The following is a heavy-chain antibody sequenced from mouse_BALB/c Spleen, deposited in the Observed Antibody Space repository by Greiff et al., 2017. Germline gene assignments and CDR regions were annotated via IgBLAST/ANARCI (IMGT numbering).Heavy chain of an antibody. D-gene: IGHD4-1*01. CDR1: GYSITSDYA. V-gene: IGHV3-2*02. Sequence: EVQLQQSGPGLVKPSQSLSLTCTVTGYSITSDYAWNWIRQFPGNKLEWMGYISYSGSTSYNPSLKSRISITRDTSKNQFFLQLNSVTTEDTATYYCARWDVGYFDYWGQGTTLTVSS. CDR2: ISYSGST. J-gene: IGHJ2*01. CDR3: ARWDVGYFDY.